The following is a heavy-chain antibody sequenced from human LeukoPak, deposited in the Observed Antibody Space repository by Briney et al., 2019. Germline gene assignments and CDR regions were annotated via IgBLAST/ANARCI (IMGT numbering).Heavy chain of an antibody. J-gene: IGHJ4*02. D-gene: IGHD1-26*01. CDR3: ARGWDHFDF. V-gene: IGHV3-23*01. CDR1: GFTFSSYA. Sequence: GGSLRLSCAASGFTFSSYAMSWVRQAPGKGLEWVSAISGSGGSTYYADSVKGRFTISRDNANNSLSLQMSSLRDEDTAVYFCARGWDHFDFWGQGTLVTVSS. CDR2: ISGSGGST.